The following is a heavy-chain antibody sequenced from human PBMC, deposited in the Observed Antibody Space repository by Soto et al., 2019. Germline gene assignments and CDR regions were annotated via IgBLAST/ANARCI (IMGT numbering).Heavy chain of an antibody. CDR1: GYTFTSYD. V-gene: IGHV1-8*01. CDR3: ARKGGCTNGVCYYYSYYGMDV. J-gene: IGHJ6*02. D-gene: IGHD2-8*01. Sequence: ASVKVSCKASGYTFTSYDINWVRQATGQGLEWMGWMNPNSGNTGYAQKFQGRVTMTRNTSISTAYMELGSLRSEDTAVYYCARKGGCTNGVCYYYSYYGMDVWSQGTTVTVSS. CDR2: MNPNSGNT.